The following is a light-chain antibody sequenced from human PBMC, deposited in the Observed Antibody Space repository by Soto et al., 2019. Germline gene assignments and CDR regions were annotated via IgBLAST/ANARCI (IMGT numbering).Light chain of an antibody. V-gene: IGLV1-40*01. J-gene: IGLJ3*02. CDR1: SSNLGAGFD. Sequence: QSVLTQPPSVSGAPRQRFTLSFTGGSSNLGAGFDVHWYQHLSGRAPKLLINGDDDRPSGVPDRFSGSRSGTSASLAITGLQPEDEADYYCQSYDTSLSGAWVFGGGTKVTV. CDR2: GDD. CDR3: QSYDTSLSGAWV.